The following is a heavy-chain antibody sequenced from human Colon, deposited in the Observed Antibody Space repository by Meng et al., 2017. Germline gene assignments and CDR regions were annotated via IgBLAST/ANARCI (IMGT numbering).Heavy chain of an antibody. CDR2: IIPIFGTA. CDR1: GGTFSSYA. CDR3: ARFATSYYYDSSGYPHGWFDP. V-gene: IGHV1-69*01. Sequence: VQFVQSGSAVMKPWSSGKVSCKASGGTFSSYAISWVRQAPGQGLEWMGGIIPIFGTANYAQKFQGRVTITADESTSTAYMELSSLRSEDTAVYYCARFATSYYYDSSGYPHGWFDPWGQGTLVTVSS. D-gene: IGHD3-22*01. J-gene: IGHJ5*02.